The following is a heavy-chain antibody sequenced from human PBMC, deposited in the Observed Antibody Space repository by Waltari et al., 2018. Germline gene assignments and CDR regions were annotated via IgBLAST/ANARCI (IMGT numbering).Heavy chain of an antibody. D-gene: IGHD6-6*01. CDR3: ETRGSSRDGGNAMDV. V-gene: IGHV1-24*01. CDR1: GYPLTELA. J-gene: IGHJ6*02. CDR2: FDTKDGET. Sequence: QVQLVQSGAEVKKPGASAKVSCKVSGYPLTELAMPWVRQAPGKGLGGMGGFDTKDGETIYAQKFQGRVTMTEDTSTDTAYMELSSLRSEDTAVYYCETRGSSRDGGNAMDVWGQGTTVTVSS.